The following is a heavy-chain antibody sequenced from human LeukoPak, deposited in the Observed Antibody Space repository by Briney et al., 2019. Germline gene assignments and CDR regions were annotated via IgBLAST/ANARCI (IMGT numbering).Heavy chain of an antibody. CDR2: ISAYNGNT. D-gene: IGHD2-15*01. Sequence: ASVKVSCKASGYTFTSYGISWVRQAPGQGLEWMGWISAYNGNTNYAQKLQGRVTMTTDTSTSTAYMELRSLRSDDTAVYYCARVDVAPRTMIVVVVAAMDYWGQGTLVTVSS. J-gene: IGHJ4*02. CDR3: ARVDVAPRTMIVVVVAAMDY. CDR1: GYTFTSYG. V-gene: IGHV1-18*01.